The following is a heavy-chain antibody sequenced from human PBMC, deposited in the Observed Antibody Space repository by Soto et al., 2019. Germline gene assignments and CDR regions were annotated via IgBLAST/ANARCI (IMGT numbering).Heavy chain of an antibody. CDR2: INAGNGNT. J-gene: IGHJ6*02. V-gene: IGHV1-3*01. Sequence: GASVKVSCKASGYTFTSYAMHWVRQAPGQRLEWMGWINAGNGNTKYSQKFQGRVTITRDTSASTAYMELSSLRSEDTAVYYCAREHPHYGSGPYYYYYGMDVWGQGTTVTVSS. CDR1: GYTFTSYA. D-gene: IGHD3-10*01. CDR3: AREHPHYGSGPYYYYYGMDV.